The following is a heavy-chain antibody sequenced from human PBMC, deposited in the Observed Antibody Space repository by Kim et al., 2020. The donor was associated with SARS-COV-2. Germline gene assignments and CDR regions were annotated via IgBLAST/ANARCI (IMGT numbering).Heavy chain of an antibody. CDR2: IYYSGST. Sequence: SATLSLTCPVSGCSISSYYWSWIRQPPGKGLEWIGYIYYSGSTNYNPSLKSRVTISVDTSKNQFSLKLSSVTAADTAVYYCARSRTIFGVVIAYYFDYWGQGTLVTVSS. D-gene: IGHD3-3*01. J-gene: IGHJ4*02. V-gene: IGHV4-59*01. CDR1: GCSISSYY. CDR3: ARSRTIFGVVIAYYFDY.